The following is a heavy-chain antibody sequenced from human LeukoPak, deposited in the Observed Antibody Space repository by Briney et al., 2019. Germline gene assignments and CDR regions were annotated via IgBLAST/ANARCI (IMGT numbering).Heavy chain of an antibody. J-gene: IGHJ4*02. Sequence: GASVRVSCKASGDTFTSYGFTWVRQAPGQGLEWMGWISAYNGATDYARILQGRVTMTAETSTSTVSMELRSLTSDDTAVYYCARCWSYDRGYCDYWDQGTLVTVSS. CDR3: ARCWSYDRGYCDY. D-gene: IGHD5-12*01. CDR2: ISAYNGAT. CDR1: GDTFTSYG. V-gene: IGHV1-18*01.